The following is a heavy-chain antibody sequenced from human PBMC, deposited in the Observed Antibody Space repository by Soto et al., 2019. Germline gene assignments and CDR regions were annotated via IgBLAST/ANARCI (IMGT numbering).Heavy chain of an antibody. Sequence: PSETLSLTCTVSGGSISSGGYYWSWIRQHPGKGLEWIGYIYYSGSTYYNPSLKSRVTISVDTSKNQFSLKLSSVTAADTAVYYCARGGDGNIDYWGQGTLVTVSS. CDR3: ARGGDGNIDY. J-gene: IGHJ4*02. D-gene: IGHD3-10*01. CDR2: IYYSGST. V-gene: IGHV4-31*03. CDR1: GGSISSGGYY.